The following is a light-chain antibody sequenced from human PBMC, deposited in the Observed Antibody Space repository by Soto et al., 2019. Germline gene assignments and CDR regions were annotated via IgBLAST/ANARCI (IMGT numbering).Light chain of an antibody. CDR1: QSVRSI. CDR2: GAS. CDR3: QQYNNWPLT. V-gene: IGKV3-15*01. Sequence: EIVMTQSPATLSVSPGERATLSCRASQSVRSILAWYQQKPGQAPRLLIYGASNRATGIPASFSGSGSGTEFTLTISSLQSEDFAVFYCQQYNNWPLTFGGGTKVEIK. J-gene: IGKJ4*01.